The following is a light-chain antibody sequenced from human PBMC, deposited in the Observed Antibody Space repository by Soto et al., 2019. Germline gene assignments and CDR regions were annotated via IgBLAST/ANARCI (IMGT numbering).Light chain of an antibody. CDR1: SSDVCAYNY. Sequence: QSVLTQPRSVSGSPGQSVTISCTGTSSDVCAYNYVSWYQQHPGQAPKLMIYHVSKRPSGVPDRFSGSKSGNAASLTISGLQAEDEADYYCCTDAGTYKVFGTGTKVTV. V-gene: IGLV2-11*01. CDR3: CTDAGTYKV. CDR2: HVS. J-gene: IGLJ1*01.